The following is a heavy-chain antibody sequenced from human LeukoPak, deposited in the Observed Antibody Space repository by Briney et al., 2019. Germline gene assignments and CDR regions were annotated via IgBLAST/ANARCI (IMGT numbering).Heavy chain of an antibody. CDR1: GFTFSSYA. Sequence: PGGSLRLSCAASGFTFSSYAMHWVRQAPGKGLEWVAVISYDGSNKYYADSVKGRFTISRDNSKDTLYLQMNSLRAEDTAVYYCAKERVRCSSSTCYPDVFDIWGQGTLVTVSS. CDR2: ISYDGSNK. CDR3: AKERVRCSSSTCYPDVFDI. V-gene: IGHV3-30-3*01. J-gene: IGHJ3*02. D-gene: IGHD2-2*01.